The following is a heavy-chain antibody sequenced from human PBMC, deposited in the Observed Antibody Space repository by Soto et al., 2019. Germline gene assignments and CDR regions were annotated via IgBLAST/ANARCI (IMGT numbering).Heavy chain of an antibody. V-gene: IGHV1-69*02. J-gene: IGHJ6*02. D-gene: IGHD3-22*01. Sequence: QVQLVQSGAEVKKPGSSVQVSCKASGGTFSSYTISWVRQAPGQGLEWMGRIIPILCIANYAQKFQGRVTITADKSTSTAYMELSSLRSEDTAVYYCARVDNYYDSSGYFGGMDVWGQGTTVTVSS. CDR3: ARVDNYYDSSGYFGGMDV. CDR1: GGTFSSYT. CDR2: IIPILCIA.